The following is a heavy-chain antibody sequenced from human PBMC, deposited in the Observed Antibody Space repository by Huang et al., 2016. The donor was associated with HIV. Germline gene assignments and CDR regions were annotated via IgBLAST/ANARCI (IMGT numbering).Heavy chain of an antibody. Sequence: QLQLVESGGGVVQPGGSLRLSCVASGFDFRSHDMHWVRQAPGKGLEWRTFMGDGGKNKQYGDSVTGRFTISRDNSKNTRYLQMNSLRPEDTAVYYCAKEEAGRFGAFDIWGQGTMVTVSS. CDR2: MGDGGKNK. CDR3: AKEEAGRFGAFDI. D-gene: IGHD3-10*01. V-gene: IGHV3-30*02. J-gene: IGHJ3*02. CDR1: GFDFRSHD.